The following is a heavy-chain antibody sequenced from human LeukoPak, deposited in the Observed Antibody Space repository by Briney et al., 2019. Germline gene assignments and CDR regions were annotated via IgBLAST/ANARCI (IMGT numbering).Heavy chain of an antibody. J-gene: IGHJ4*02. CDR3: ARDRLRYFDWLLTAPSFDY. CDR2: INPNSGGT. V-gene: IGHV1-2*02. D-gene: IGHD3-9*01. CDR1: GYTFTGYY. Sequence: ASVKVSCKASGYTFTGYYMHWVRQAPGQGLEWMGWINPNSGGTNYAQKFQGRVTMTRDTSISTAYMELSRLRSGDTAVYYCARDRLRYFDWLLTAPSFDYWGQGTLVTVSS.